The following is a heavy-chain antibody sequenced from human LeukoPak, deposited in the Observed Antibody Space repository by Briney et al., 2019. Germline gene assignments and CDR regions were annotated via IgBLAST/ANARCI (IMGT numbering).Heavy chain of an antibody. V-gene: IGHV1-69*13. CDR1: GGTFSSYA. CDR2: IIPIFDTP. CDR3: ARILYYYDSSGYYPGAFDI. D-gene: IGHD3-22*01. J-gene: IGHJ3*02. Sequence: ASVKVSCKASGGTFSSYAINWVRQAPGQGLEWMGGIIPIFDTPNYAQKFQGRVTITADESTSTAYMELSSLRSEDTAVYYCARILYYYDSSGYYPGAFDIWGQGTMVTVSS.